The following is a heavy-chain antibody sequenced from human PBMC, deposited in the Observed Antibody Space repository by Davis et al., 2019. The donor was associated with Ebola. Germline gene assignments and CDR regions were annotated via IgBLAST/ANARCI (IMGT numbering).Heavy chain of an antibody. CDR1: GFTFSSYS. D-gene: IGHD4-23*01. J-gene: IGHJ4*02. CDR2: MRSKGFGGTT. Sequence: GESLKISCAASGFTFSSYSMNWVRQAPGKGLEWVGFMRSKGFGGTTEYAASVKGRFTISRDDSKGIAYLQMNSLTTEDTAVYYCTRRGTVVTPDYWGQGTLVTVSS. V-gene: IGHV3-49*04. CDR3: TRRGTVVTPDY.